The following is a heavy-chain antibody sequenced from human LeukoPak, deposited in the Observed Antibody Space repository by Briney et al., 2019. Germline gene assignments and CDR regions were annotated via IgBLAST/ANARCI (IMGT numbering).Heavy chain of an antibody. CDR2: IVVGSGNT. CDR1: GFTFTSSA. Sequence: SVKVSCKASGFTFTSSAMQWVRQARGQRLEWIGWIVVGSGNTNYAQKFQERVTITRDMSTSTAYMELSSLRSEDTAVYYCAAGWGYYGDYSDTPDAFDIWGQGTMVTVSS. J-gene: IGHJ3*02. CDR3: AAGWGYYGDYSDTPDAFDI. D-gene: IGHD4-17*01. V-gene: IGHV1-58*02.